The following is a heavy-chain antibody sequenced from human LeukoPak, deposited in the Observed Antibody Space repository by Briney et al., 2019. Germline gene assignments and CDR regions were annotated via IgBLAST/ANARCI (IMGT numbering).Heavy chain of an antibody. CDR3: ARDFRAAARTGWFDP. Sequence: GGSLRLSCAASGFTFSSYSMNWVRQAPGKGLEWVSYISSSSSYIYYADSGKGRFTISRDNDKNSMYLQMNSLRAEDTAVYYCARDFRAAARTGWFDPWGQGTLVTVSS. J-gene: IGHJ5*02. CDR1: GFTFSSYS. D-gene: IGHD6-13*01. CDR2: ISSSSSYI. V-gene: IGHV3-21*01.